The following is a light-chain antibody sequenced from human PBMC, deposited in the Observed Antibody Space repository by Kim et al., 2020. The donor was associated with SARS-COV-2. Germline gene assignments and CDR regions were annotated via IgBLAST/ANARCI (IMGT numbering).Light chain of an antibody. CDR1: SLRSYY. J-gene: IGLJ2*01. V-gene: IGLV3-19*01. CDR3: NSRDSSGNHLV. Sequence: GQTVRITCQEDSLRSYYASWYQQKPGQAPVLVIYGKNNRPSGIPDRFSGSSSGNTASLTITGAQAEDEADYYCNSRDSSGNHLVFGGGTQLT. CDR2: GKN.